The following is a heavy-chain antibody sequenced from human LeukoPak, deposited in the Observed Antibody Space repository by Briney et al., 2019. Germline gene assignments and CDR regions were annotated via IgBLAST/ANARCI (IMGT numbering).Heavy chain of an antibody. Sequence: HPGGSLRLSCAASGFTFSNYGMHWVRQAPGKGLEWVAFIRYDGSNKYYADSVKGRFTISRDSFKNTLYLQMNSLRPEDTAVYYCAKEGDYYGSGSYRDGFDIWGQGTRATVSS. CDR2: IRYDGSNK. J-gene: IGHJ3*02. V-gene: IGHV3-30*02. CDR3: AKEGDYYGSGSYRDGFDI. CDR1: GFTFSNYG. D-gene: IGHD3-10*01.